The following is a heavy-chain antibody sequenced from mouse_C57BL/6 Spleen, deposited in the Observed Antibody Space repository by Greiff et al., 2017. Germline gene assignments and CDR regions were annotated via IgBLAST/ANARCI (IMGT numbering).Heavy chain of an antibody. CDR2: ISNGGGST. Sequence: EVQLVESGGGLVQPGGSLKLSCAASGFTFSDYYMYWVRQTPEKRLEWVAYISNGGGSTYYPDTVKGRFTISRDNDKNTLYLQMSRLKSEDAAMYYCARLWLLPLAMDYWGQGTSVTVSS. J-gene: IGHJ4*01. D-gene: IGHD2-3*01. CDR1: GFTFSDYY. V-gene: IGHV5-12*01. CDR3: ARLWLLPLAMDY.